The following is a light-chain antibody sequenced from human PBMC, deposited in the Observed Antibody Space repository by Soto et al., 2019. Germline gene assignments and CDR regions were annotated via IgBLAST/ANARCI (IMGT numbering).Light chain of an antibody. Sequence: QSALTQPASVSGSPGQSITISCTGTNNDVGGYDSVSWFQHHPGKAPKLMIYEVTYRPSGVSFRFSGSKSGNTASLTISGLQAEDEADYYCSSYTSRSTLVFGGGTKLTVL. CDR3: SSYTSRSTLV. V-gene: IGLV2-14*01. CDR2: EVT. J-gene: IGLJ2*01. CDR1: NNDVGGYDS.